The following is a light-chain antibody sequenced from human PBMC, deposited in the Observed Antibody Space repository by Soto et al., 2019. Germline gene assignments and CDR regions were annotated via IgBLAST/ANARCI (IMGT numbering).Light chain of an antibody. CDR1: QSISSW. V-gene: IGKV1-5*03. J-gene: IGKJ1*01. Sequence: DIHMTQSPSTLSASVGDRVTITCRASQSISSWLAWYQQKPGKAPTLLLYQTSSLETGGPSRFSGSGSGTEFTLTISRLQPDDFAAYYCQHYKDYSWTFGQGTKVEVK. CDR2: QTS. CDR3: QHYKDYSWT.